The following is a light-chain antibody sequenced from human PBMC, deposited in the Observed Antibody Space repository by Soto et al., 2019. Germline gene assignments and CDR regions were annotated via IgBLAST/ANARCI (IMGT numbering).Light chain of an antibody. V-gene: IGLV2-23*01. CDR2: EGS. CDR1: SSDVGSYNL. CDR3: CSYAGSRV. J-gene: IGLJ2*01. Sequence: QSVLTQPASVSGSPGQSITISCTGTSSDVGSYNLVSWYQQHPGKALKLMIYEGSKRPSGVSIRFSGSKSGNTASLTISGLQAEDEADYYCCSYAGSRVFGGGTKLTVL.